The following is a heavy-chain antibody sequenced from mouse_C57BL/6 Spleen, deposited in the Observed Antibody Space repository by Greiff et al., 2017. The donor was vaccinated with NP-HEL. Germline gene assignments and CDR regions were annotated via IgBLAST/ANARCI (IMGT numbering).Heavy chain of an antibody. J-gene: IGHJ2*01. CDR1: GFTFSDYY. CDR3: ARHTTEGYFDY. CDR2: ISNGGGST. V-gene: IGHV5-12*01. Sequence: DVMLVESGGGLVQPGGSLKLSCAASGFTFSDYYMYWVRQTPEKRLEWVAYISNGGGSTYYPDTVKGRFTISRDNAKNTLYLQMSRLKSEDTAMYYCARHTTEGYFDYWGQGTTLTVSS.